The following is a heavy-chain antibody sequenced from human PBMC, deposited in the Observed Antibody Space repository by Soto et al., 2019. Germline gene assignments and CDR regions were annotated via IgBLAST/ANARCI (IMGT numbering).Heavy chain of an antibody. V-gene: IGHV3-23*01. CDR2: ISGSDGST. Sequence: EVQLLESGGGLVQPGGSLRLSCAASGFTFSSYGMSWVRQGPGTGLEWVSTISGSDGSTYFADSVKGRFTISRDNSTNTMYLQMNSRRAEDTAVYYCAKDHFTPGSSGYYYYYGMDVWGQGTTVTVSS. J-gene: IGHJ6*02. CDR1: GFTFSSYG. D-gene: IGHD3-10*01. CDR3: AKDHFTPGSSGYYYYYGMDV.